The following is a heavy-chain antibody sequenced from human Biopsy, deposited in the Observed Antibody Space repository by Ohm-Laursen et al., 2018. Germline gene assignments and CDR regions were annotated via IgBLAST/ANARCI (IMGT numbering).Heavy chain of an antibody. CDR3: ARMEQPHDY. CDR2: INPNSGDT. J-gene: IGHJ4*02. CDR1: GYPFSNYY. D-gene: IGHD6-13*01. V-gene: IGHV1-2*06. Sequence: ASVKVSCKASGYPFSNYYLFWVRQAPGQGLEWMGRINPNSGDTVFARNFQGRVTMTRDTAISTVYMDLRNLRPGDTAVYFCARMEQPHDYWGQGTLVTVSS.